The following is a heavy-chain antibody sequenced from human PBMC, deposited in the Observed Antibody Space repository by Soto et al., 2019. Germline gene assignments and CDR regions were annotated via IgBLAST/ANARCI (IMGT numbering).Heavy chain of an antibody. V-gene: IGHV1-46*01. Sequence: ASVKVSCKASGYSFTSYYMHWVRQAPGQGLEWMGIINPSGGSTSYAQKFQGRVTMTRDTSTSTVYMELSSLRSEDTAVYYCARDRGPYDSSGYFVGVSVNFDYWGQGTLVTVSS. CDR2: INPSGGST. J-gene: IGHJ4*02. CDR3: ARDRGPYDSSGYFVGVSVNFDY. D-gene: IGHD3-22*01. CDR1: GYSFTSYY.